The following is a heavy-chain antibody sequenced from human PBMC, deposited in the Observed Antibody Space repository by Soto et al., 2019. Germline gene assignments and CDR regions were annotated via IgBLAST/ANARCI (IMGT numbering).Heavy chain of an antibody. CDR1: GFSFSDYA. J-gene: IGHJ4*02. CDR2: ISESGGST. Sequence: QPGGSLRLSXAASGFSFSDYAMSWVRQAPGKGLEWVSVISESGGSTHYADSVRGRFTVSRDNSKNSLSLRMNSLRDEDTAVYFCAKRSPYSSGWYSPIFDYWGQGALVTVSS. D-gene: IGHD6-13*01. V-gene: IGHV3-23*01. CDR3: AKRSPYSSGWYSPIFDY.